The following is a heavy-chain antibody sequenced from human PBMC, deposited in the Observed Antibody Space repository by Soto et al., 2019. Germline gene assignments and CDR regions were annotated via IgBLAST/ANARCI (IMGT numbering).Heavy chain of an antibody. CDR2: IRSKAYGGTT. CDR1: GLTFGDYA. D-gene: IGHD1-1*01. CDR3: TRKGNNWNDGFLY. J-gene: IGHJ4*02. V-gene: IGHV3-49*03. Sequence: PGGSMRIACTASGLTFGDYAMSWFRKAPGKGLEWVGFIRSKAYGGTTEYAASVKGRFTISRDDSKSIAYLQMNSLKTEDTAVYYCTRKGNNWNDGFLYWGQGTLVTVSS.